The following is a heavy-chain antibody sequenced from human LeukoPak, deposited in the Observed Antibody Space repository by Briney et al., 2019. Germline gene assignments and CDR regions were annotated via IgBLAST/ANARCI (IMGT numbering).Heavy chain of an antibody. CDR1: GFTFSNFA. Sequence: GGSLRLSCAASGFTFSNFAMSWVRQAPGKGLEWVSGISGSGGTTYYADSVKGRFTISRDNSKNTLYLQMNSLRAEDTAVYYCAKDPGYSGYEDYYYYYMDVWGKGTTVTISS. D-gene: IGHD5-12*01. J-gene: IGHJ6*03. CDR2: ISGSGGTT. V-gene: IGHV3-23*01. CDR3: AKDPGYSGYEDYYYYYMDV.